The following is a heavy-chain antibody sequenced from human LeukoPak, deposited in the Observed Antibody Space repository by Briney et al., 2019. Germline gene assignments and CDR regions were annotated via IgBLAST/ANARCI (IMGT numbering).Heavy chain of an antibody. CDR2: IRYDGSDK. CDR3: AKVPYYDSSGYYDY. V-gene: IGHV3-30*02. Sequence: GGSLRLSCAASGISLSNFGMHWVRQAPGKGLEWVAFIRYDGSDKYYADSVKGRFTISRDISKNTLFLQMNSLRAEDTAVYYCAKVPYYDSSGYYDYWGQGTLVTVSS. J-gene: IGHJ4*02. D-gene: IGHD3-22*01. CDR1: GISLSNFG.